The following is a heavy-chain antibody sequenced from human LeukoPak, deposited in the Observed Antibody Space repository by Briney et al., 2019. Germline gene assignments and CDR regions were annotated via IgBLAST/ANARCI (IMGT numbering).Heavy chain of an antibody. Sequence: SETLSLTCAVSGYSISSGYYWGWIRQPPGKGLEWIGSIYHSGSTYYNPSLKSRVTISVDTSKNQFSLKLSSVTAADTAVYYCARASYVWGSYRAAGDYWGQGTLVTVSS. CDR3: ARASYVWGSYRAAGDY. CDR2: IYHSGST. D-gene: IGHD3-16*02. V-gene: IGHV4-38-2*01. CDR1: GYSISSGYY. J-gene: IGHJ4*02.